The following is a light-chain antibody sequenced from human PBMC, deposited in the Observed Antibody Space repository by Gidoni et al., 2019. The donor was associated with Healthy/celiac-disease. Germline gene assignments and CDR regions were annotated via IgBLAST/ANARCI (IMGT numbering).Light chain of an antibody. CDR3: QQSYSTPPWT. Sequence: DIQMTQSPSSLSASVGDRVTITCRASQSISSYLNCYQQKPGKAPKLLIYAASSLQSGVPSRFSGSGSVTDFTLTISSLQPEDFATYYCQQSYSTPPWTFXQXTKVEIK. CDR2: AAS. CDR1: QSISSY. J-gene: IGKJ1*01. V-gene: IGKV1-39*01.